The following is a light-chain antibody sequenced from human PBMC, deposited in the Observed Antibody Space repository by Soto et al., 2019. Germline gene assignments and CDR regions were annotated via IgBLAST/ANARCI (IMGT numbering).Light chain of an antibody. CDR3: QSYDGSLNAVV. CDR2: GNT. J-gene: IGLJ2*01. CDR1: SSNFVAGYD. Sequence: QSVLTQSPSVSGAPGQRVTISCTGRSSNFVAGYDVYWYQHLPGTAPKLLIYGNTNRPSGIPDRFSGSKSGTSAFLAITGLLAEDEADYYCQSYDGSLNAVVFGGGTKLSVL. V-gene: IGLV1-40*01.